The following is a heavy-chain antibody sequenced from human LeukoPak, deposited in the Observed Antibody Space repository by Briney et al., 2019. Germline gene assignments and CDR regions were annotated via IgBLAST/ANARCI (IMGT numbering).Heavy chain of an antibody. CDR2: ISSGDSTI. Sequence: GGSLRLSCAASGFSFSSYEMNWVRQAPGKGLEWVSYISSGDSTIYYADSVKGRFTISRDNAKNSLYLQMNSLRAEDTAVYYCARDWRDSSGKFPNDAFDIWGQGTMVTVSS. J-gene: IGHJ3*02. CDR1: GFSFSSYE. D-gene: IGHD3-22*01. CDR3: ARDWRDSSGKFPNDAFDI. V-gene: IGHV3-48*03.